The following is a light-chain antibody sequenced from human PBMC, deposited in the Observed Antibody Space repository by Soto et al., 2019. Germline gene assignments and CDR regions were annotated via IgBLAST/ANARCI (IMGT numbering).Light chain of an antibody. Sequence: IVLTQSQGPLSLSXGERATLSCRASQSVSSYLAWYQQKPGQAPRLLIYDASNRATGIPARFSGSGSGTDFTLTISSLEPEDFAVYYCQQRSNWPITFGQGTRLEIK. CDR2: DAS. CDR3: QQRSNWPIT. CDR1: QSVSSY. V-gene: IGKV3-11*01. J-gene: IGKJ5*01.